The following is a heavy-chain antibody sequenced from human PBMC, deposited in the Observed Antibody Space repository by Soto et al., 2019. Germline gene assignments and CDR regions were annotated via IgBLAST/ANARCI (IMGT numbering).Heavy chain of an antibody. Sequence: QVQLVQSGAEVKKPGSSVKVSCKASGGTFSSYAISWVRQAPGQGLEWMGGIIPIFGTANYAQKFQGRVTITADESTSKAYMELSSLRSEDTAVYYCAVSRANRYCSSTSCYTFFDYWGQGTLVTVSS. D-gene: IGHD2-2*02. J-gene: IGHJ4*02. CDR2: IIPIFGTA. CDR3: AVSRANRYCSSTSCYTFFDY. CDR1: GGTFSSYA. V-gene: IGHV1-69*01.